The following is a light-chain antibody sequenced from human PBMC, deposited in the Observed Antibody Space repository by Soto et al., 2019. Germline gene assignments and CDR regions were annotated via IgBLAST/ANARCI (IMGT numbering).Light chain of an antibody. CDR3: VLYMGRGISV. CDR1: SGSVSSSYY. V-gene: IGLV8-61*01. Sequence: QTVVTQEPSFSVSPGGTVTLTCGLSSGSVSSSYYPSWYQQTPGQAPRTLMYSTNIRSSGVPDRFSGSILGNKAALTITGAQADDESDYYCVLYMGRGISVFGGGTKLTVL. CDR2: STN. J-gene: IGLJ3*02.